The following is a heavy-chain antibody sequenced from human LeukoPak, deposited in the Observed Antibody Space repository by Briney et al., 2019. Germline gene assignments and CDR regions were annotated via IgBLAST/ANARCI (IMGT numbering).Heavy chain of an antibody. V-gene: IGHV1-18*01. CDR2: ISAYNGNT. Sequence: ASVKVSCKASGYTFTSYGISWVRQAPGQGLEWMGWISAYNGNTNYAQKFQGRVTMTRDMSTSTGYMELSSLRSDDTAIYYCARDNSVGDNAWWFDPWGQGTLVTVSS. J-gene: IGHJ5*02. CDR1: GYTFTSYG. D-gene: IGHD1-26*01. CDR3: ARDNSVGDNAWWFDP.